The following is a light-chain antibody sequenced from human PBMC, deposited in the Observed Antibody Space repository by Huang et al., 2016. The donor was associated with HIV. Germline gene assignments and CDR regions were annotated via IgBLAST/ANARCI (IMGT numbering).Light chain of an antibody. CDR3: QQSDSTPYT. CDR2: AAS. V-gene: IGKV1-39*01. Sequence: DIQMTQSPSSLSASVGDRVTISCRSSQSFSSSLNWYQQRPGKAPKLPIYAASSLQSGVPSRFSGSGSGTDFSLTINSLQPEDFATYYCQQSDSTPYTFGQGTKLEIK. J-gene: IGKJ2*01. CDR1: QSFSSS.